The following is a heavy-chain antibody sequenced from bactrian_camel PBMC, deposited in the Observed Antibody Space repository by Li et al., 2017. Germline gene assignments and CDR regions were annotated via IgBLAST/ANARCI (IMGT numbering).Heavy chain of an antibody. Sequence: HVQLVESGGDSVQPGGSLRLSCAVSGYTYRIRDHCTSWFRRAPGKEREQVAGRYTGVGSTYYADAVQGRFTISRDTGKNSLYLQMNSLKVEDTAVYYCATGVYCAHELNPDEYDVWGPGTQVTVS. D-gene: IGHD3*01. CDR2: RYTGVGST. V-gene: IGHV3S1*01. CDR1: GYTYRIRDHC. CDR3: ATGVYCAHELNPDEYDV. J-gene: IGHJ4*01.